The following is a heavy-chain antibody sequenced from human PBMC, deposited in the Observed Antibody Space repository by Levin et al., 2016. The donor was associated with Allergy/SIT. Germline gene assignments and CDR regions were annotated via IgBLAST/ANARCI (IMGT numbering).Heavy chain of an antibody. CDR1: GYTFTGYY. V-gene: IGHV1-2*02. D-gene: IGHD5-24*01. J-gene: IGHJ4*02. CDR3: ARVIPATQSGDY. CDR2: INPNGGGT. Sequence: ASVKVSCKASGYTFTGYYIHWVRQAPGQGLEWMGWINPNGGGTNYAQKFQDRVTMTRDTSISTAYMELSGLTSDDTAIYYCARVIPATQSGDYWGQGTLVIVSS.